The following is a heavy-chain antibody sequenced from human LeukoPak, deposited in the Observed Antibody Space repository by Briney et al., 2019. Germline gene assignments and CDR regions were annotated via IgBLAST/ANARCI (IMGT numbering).Heavy chain of an antibody. V-gene: IGHV1-18*01. CDR1: GYTLTSYG. J-gene: IGHJ4*02. CDR3: ARGAYGDK. CDR2: ISTQSGNT. D-gene: IGHD4-17*01. Sequence: ASVKVSCEASGYTLTSYGINWMRQAPGQGLEWMGWISTQSGNTNYAQKVQGRLTLTTDRSTDTAYMELRSLRSDDTAVYYCARGAYGDKWGQGTMVTVSS.